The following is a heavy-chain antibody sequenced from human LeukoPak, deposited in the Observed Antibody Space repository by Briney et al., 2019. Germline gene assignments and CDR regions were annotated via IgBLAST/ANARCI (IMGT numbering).Heavy chain of an antibody. CDR2: IYPGDSRT. CDR1: GDTFATNW. Sequence: GESLKISCKGSGDTFATNWIGWVRQLPGKGLEWMGVIYPGDSRTRYNPSIQGQVTISVDKSISTAYLQWSSLKASDTAIYYCACRQFTSPWSDPWGQGTLVTASS. J-gene: IGHJ5*02. D-gene: IGHD2-2*01. V-gene: IGHV5-51*01. CDR3: ACRQFTSPWSDP.